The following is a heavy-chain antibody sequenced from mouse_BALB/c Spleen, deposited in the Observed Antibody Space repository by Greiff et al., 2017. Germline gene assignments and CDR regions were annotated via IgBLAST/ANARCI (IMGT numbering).Heavy chain of an antibody. Sequence: QVQLQQSGPQLVRPGASVKISCKASGYSFTSYWMHWVKQRPGQGLEWIGMIDPSDSETRLNQKFKDKATLTVDKSSSTAYMQLSSPTSEDSAVYYCARSTTATYYYAMDYWGQGTSVTVSS. CDR3: ARSTTATYYYAMDY. J-gene: IGHJ4*01. D-gene: IGHD1-2*01. CDR2: IDPSDSET. CDR1: GYSFTSYW. V-gene: IGHV1S126*01.